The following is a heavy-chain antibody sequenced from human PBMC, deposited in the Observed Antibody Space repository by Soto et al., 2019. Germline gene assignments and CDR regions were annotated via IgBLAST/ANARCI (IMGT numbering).Heavy chain of an antibody. CDR1: GCSISSSSYY. Sequence: SETLSLTCTVSGCSISSSSYYWGWIRQPPGKGLEWIGSIYYSGSTYYNPSLKSRVTISVDTPKNQFSLKLSSVTAADTAVYYCARRVVAATQVQIYDYWGQGTLVTVSS. V-gene: IGHV4-39*01. J-gene: IGHJ4*02. CDR3: ARRVVAATQVQIYDY. D-gene: IGHD2-15*01. CDR2: IYYSGST.